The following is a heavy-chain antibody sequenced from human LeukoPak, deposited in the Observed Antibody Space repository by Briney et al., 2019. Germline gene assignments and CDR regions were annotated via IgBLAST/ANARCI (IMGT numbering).Heavy chain of an antibody. D-gene: IGHD6-19*01. CDR3: ARDRSWLASYYFDC. CDR2: IYTSGST. J-gene: IGHJ4*02. CDR1: GGSISSYY. V-gene: IGHV4-4*07. Sequence: SETLSLTCTVSGGSISSYYWSWIRQPAGKGLEWIGRIYTSGSTNYNPSLKSRVTMSVDTSKNQFSLKLSSVTAADTAVYYCARDRSWLASYYFDCWGQGTLVTVSS.